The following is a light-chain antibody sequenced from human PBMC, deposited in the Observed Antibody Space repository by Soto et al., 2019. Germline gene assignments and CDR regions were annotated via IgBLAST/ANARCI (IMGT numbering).Light chain of an antibody. CDR1: QTISSW. J-gene: IGKJ1*01. Sequence: TKMNQSPSTLSASVGDRVTVTCRASQTISSWLAWYQQKPGKAPKLLIYKASTLKSGVPSRFSGSGSGTEFTLTISSLQPDDFATYYCQHYNSYSEAFGQGTKVDIK. V-gene: IGKV1-5*03. CDR2: KAS. CDR3: QHYNSYSEA.